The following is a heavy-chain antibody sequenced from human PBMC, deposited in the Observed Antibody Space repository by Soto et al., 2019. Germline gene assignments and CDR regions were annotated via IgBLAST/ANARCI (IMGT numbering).Heavy chain of an antibody. CDR2: IYYSGST. V-gene: IGHV4-59*01. J-gene: IGHJ6*02. Sequence: SETLSLTCTLAASSISSYYWSWIRQPPGNGLEWIGYIYYSGSTHYNPSLKSRVTISVDTSNNQFYLKLSSVTAADTAVYYCARDRSALGMDGWGQGTTVTASS. CDR3: ARDRSALGMDG. CDR1: ASSISSYY.